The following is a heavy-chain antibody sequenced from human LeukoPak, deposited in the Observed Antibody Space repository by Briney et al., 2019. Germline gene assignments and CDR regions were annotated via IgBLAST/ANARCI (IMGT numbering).Heavy chain of an antibody. J-gene: IGHJ5*02. CDR3: AREVIVAAIAGWFDP. CDR1: GYTFAGFY. CDR2: INPHSGGT. V-gene: IGHV1-2*02. Sequence: GASVKVSCKASGYTFAGFYIHWVRQAPGQGLEWMGWINPHSGGTNYARKFQGRVTMTRDTSITTAYMELSRLRSDDTAVYYCAREVIVAAIAGWFDPWGQGTLVTVSS. D-gene: IGHD2-15*01.